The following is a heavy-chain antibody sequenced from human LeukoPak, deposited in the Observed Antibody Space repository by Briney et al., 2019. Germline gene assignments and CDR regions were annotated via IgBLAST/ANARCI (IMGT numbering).Heavy chain of an antibody. CDR1: GGSLSGFY. D-gene: IGHD6-19*01. V-gene: IGHV4-59*01. Sequence: SETLSLTCTVSGGSLSGFYGSWIRQSPRLGLEWIGLTYSDGSTMYNPSLTSRVTISVDTSKNQISLRLTSVTAADTAIYYCARDVVAVPGSDNWFDPWGQGTLVTVSS. CDR3: ARDVVAVPGSDNWFDP. J-gene: IGHJ5*02. CDR2: TYSDGST.